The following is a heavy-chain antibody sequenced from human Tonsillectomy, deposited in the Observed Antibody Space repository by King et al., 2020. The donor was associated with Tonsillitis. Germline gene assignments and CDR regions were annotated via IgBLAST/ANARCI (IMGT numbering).Heavy chain of an antibody. D-gene: IGHD3-22*01. Sequence: QLVQSGGGLVKPGGSLRLSCEASGYSFSSYSMNWVRQVPGKGLEWVASISSGSTYIFYADSVRGRFTISRDNAENSLYLQMNSLRAEDTAVYYCARAYDTSGYFGVYWGQGTLVTVSS. V-gene: IGHV3-21*01. CDR1: GYSFSSYS. CDR2: ISSGSTYI. CDR3: ARAYDTSGYFGVY. J-gene: IGHJ4*02.